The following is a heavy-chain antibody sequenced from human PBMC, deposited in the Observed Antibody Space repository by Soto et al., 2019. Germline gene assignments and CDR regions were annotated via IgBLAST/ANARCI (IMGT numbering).Heavy chain of an antibody. Sequence: SETLSLTCTVSGGSISSYYWSWIRQPPGKGLEWIGYIYYSGSTNYNPSLKSRVTISVDTSKNQFSLKLSSVTAADTAVYYCARDSGGLRWADYFDYWGQGTLVTVSS. CDR1: GGSISSYY. J-gene: IGHJ4*02. CDR2: IYYSGST. D-gene: IGHD5-12*01. V-gene: IGHV4-59*01. CDR3: ARDSGGLRWADYFDY.